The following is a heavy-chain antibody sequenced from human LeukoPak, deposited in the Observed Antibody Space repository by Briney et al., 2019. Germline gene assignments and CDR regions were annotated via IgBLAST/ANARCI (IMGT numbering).Heavy chain of an antibody. CDR2: IDPSDSYT. D-gene: IGHD5-18*01. J-gene: IGHJ4*02. CDR1: GYSFTSYW. Sequence: GESLKISCKGSGYSFTSYWISWVRQMPGKGLEWMGRIDPSDSYTNYSPSFQGHVTISADKSINTAYLQWGSLQASDTAMYYCASAYSYIHFDYWGQGTLVTVSS. CDR3: ASAYSYIHFDY. V-gene: IGHV5-10-1*01.